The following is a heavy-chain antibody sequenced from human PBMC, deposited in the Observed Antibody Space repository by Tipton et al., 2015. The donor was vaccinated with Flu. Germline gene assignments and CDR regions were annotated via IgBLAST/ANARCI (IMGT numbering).Heavy chain of an antibody. CDR2: MWSDGGNE. CDR1: GFTFDYYG. Sequence: SLRLSCAASGFTFDYYGMHWVRQAPGRGLQWVAFMWSDGGNEKYADSVKGRFAISRDNAKNTLYLQMNTLRAEDTAVYYCARASWNFYDSSGYYYMDVWGKGTTVTVSS. V-gene: IGHV3-33*01. D-gene: IGHD3-22*01. CDR3: ARASWNFYDSSGYYYMDV. J-gene: IGHJ6*03.